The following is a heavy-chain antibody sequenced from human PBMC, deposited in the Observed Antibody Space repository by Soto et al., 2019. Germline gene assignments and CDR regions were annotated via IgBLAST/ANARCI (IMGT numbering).Heavy chain of an antibody. CDR2: ISGSGGST. J-gene: IGHJ3*02. D-gene: IGHD4-17*01. CDR3: AKDLWRSKVPHYGGNPSAFDI. CDR1: GFTFSSYA. V-gene: IGHV3-23*01. Sequence: GGSLRLSCAASGFTFSSYAMSWVRQAPGKGLEWVSAISGSGGSTYYADSVKGRFTISRDNSKNTLYLQMNSLRAEDTAVYYCAKDLWRSKVPHYGGNPSAFDIWGQGTMVTVSS.